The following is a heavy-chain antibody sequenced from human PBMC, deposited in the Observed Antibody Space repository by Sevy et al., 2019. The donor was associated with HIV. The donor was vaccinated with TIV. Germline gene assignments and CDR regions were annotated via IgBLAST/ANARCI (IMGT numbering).Heavy chain of an antibody. J-gene: IGHJ4*02. CDR3: ARRFYDSTGYPQYFFDY. CDR2: IYPDDSDI. D-gene: IGHD3-22*01. V-gene: IGHV5-51*01. CDR1: GYRFSSYW. Sequence: GESLKISCRASGYRFSSYWIAWVRQVPGKGLEWMGIIYPDDSDIRYCPSLQGQVTISVDKSISTAYLQWSSLEASDTAMYFCARRFYDSTGYPQYFFDYWGQGTLVTVSS.